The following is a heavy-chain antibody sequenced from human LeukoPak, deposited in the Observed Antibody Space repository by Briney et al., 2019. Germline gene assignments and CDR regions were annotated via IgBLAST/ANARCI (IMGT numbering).Heavy chain of an antibody. CDR3: ARVTYYDSLYYFDY. CDR2: TNWNGGST. V-gene: IGHV3-20*04. D-gene: IGHD5-12*01. CDR1: GFTFDDCG. Sequence: GGSLRLSCAASGFTFDDCGLSWVRQAPGKGLEWVSGTNWNGGSTGYADSVKGRFTISRDNAKNSLYLQMNSLRAEDTALYYCARVTYYDSLYYFDYWGQGTLVTVSS. J-gene: IGHJ4*02.